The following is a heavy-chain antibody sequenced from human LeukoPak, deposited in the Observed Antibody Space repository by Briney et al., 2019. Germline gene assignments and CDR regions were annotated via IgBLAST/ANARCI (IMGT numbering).Heavy chain of an antibody. V-gene: IGHV2-70*13. CDR1: GFSLSTSGMC. CDR3: TRIPPGFYYYGMDV. J-gene: IGHJ6*02. CDR2: IDWDDDK. Sequence: SGPTLVNPTQTLTLTCTLSGFSLSTSGMCVSWIRQPPGKALEWLALIDWDDDKYYSTSLKTKLTISKDTSKNQVVLTTTNMAPVDTATYYCTRIPPGFYYYGMDVWGQGTTVTVSS.